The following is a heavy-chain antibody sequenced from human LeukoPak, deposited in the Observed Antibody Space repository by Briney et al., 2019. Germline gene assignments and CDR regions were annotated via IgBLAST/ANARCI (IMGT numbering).Heavy chain of an antibody. V-gene: IGHV4-61*02. D-gene: IGHD1-26*01. CDR2: VYTSGST. J-gene: IGHJ4*02. CDR3: ARTTIVGTTGYFDF. CDR1: GGSISNGNYY. Sequence: SQTLSLTCTVSGGSISNGNYYWSWIRQPAGKGLEWIGRVYTSGSTNYNPSLKSRVTISLDKSKNQFSLNLSSVTAADTAVYYCARTTIVGTTGYFDFWGQGTLVPVSS.